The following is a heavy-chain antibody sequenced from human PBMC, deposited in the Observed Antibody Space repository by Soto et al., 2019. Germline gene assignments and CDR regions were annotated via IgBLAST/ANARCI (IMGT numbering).Heavy chain of an antibody. Sequence: PGGSLRLSCTASGFTFGDYAMSWVRQVPGKGLEWVGFIRSKGYGGTTEYAASVKDRFTISRDDSKSIAYLQMNSLKTEDTAVYYCSRDSGSSGWYPYYFDYWGQGTLVTVSS. CDR2: IRSKGYGGTT. D-gene: IGHD6-19*01. CDR1: GFTFGDYA. V-gene: IGHV3-49*04. CDR3: SRDSGSSGWYPYYFDY. J-gene: IGHJ4*02.